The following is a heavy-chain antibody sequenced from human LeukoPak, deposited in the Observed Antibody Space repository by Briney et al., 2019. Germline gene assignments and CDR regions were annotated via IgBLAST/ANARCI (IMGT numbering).Heavy chain of an antibody. CDR3: AKENLEMDTIDY. CDR2: INTNTGNP. V-gene: IGHV7-4-1*02. Sequence: ASVKVSCKGSGYTYTSYAKNWVRQAPGQGLEWMGRINTNTGNPTYAQGFTGRFAFSFATSASTAYLQISSLKAEDTAVYYCAKENLEMDTIDYWGQGTLVTVSS. CDR1: GYTYTSYA. D-gene: IGHD5-24*01. J-gene: IGHJ4*02.